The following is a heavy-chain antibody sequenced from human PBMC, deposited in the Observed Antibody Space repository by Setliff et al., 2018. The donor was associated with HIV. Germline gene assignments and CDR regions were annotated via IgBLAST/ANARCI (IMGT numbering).Heavy chain of an antibody. J-gene: IGHJ6*03. CDR3: NIYYYYYMDV. Sequence: SETLSLTCAVYGGSFSSYYWRWIRQPPGEGLESIGKINHSGSSNYNSPLKSRVTISVDTSKNQFSLKLSSVTAADTAVYYCNIYYYYYMDVWGKGTTVTVSS. CDR1: GGSFSSYY. V-gene: IGHV4-34*01. CDR2: INHSGSS.